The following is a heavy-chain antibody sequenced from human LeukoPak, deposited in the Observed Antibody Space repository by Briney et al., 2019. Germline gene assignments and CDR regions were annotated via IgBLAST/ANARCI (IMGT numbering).Heavy chain of an antibody. V-gene: IGHV3-23*01. CDR2: ISGSGGST. J-gene: IGHJ4*02. D-gene: IGHD3-22*01. CDR3: AKVTFPYYYDSSGYSYYFDY. CDR1: GFTFSSYA. Sequence: PGGSLRFSCAASGFTFSSYAMSWVRQAPGKGLEWVSAISGSGGSTYYADSVKGRFTISRDNSKNTLYLQMNSLRAEDAAVYYCAKVTFPYYYDSSGYSYYFDYWGQGTLVTVSS.